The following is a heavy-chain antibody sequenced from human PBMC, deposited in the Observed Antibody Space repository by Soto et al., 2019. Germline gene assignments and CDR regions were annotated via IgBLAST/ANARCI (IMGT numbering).Heavy chain of an antibody. J-gene: IGHJ5*02. Sequence: PGGSLRLSCAASGFTFSSYGMHWVRQAPGKGLEWVAVISYDGSNKYYADSVKGRFTISRDNSKNTLYLQMNSLRAEDTAVYYCAKELGAGLYCSGGSCYPKTPNWFDPWGQGTLVTVSS. CDR3: AKELGAGLYCSGGSCYPKTPNWFDP. CDR1: GFTFSSYG. D-gene: IGHD2-15*01. CDR2: ISYDGSNK. V-gene: IGHV3-30*18.